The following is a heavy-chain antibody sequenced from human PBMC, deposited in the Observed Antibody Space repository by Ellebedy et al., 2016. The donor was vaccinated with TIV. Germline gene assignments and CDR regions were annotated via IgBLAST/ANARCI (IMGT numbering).Heavy chain of an antibody. CDR1: GFTFNNYW. Sequence: GESLKISCAASGFTFNNYWMHWVRQVPGKGLVWVSRINSDGTTTSYADSVKGRFTISRDNAKNTLYLQMRSLRAEDTAVYYGARSGRERRSWYFDLWGRGTLVTVSS. CDR2: INSDGTTT. D-gene: IGHD1-1*01. CDR3: ARSGRERRSWYFDL. V-gene: IGHV3-74*01. J-gene: IGHJ2*01.